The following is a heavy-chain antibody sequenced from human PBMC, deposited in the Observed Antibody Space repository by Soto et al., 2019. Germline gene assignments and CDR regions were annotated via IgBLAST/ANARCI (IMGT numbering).Heavy chain of an antibody. D-gene: IGHD6-13*01. CDR2: INHSGST. CDR3: ARGAGGSSSWYDC. V-gene: IGHV4-34*01. Sequence: PSVTLSLTCAVYGGSFSGYYWSWIRQPPGKGLEWIGEINHSGSTNYNPSLKSRVTISVDTSKNQFSLKLSSVTAADTAVYYCARGAGGSSSWYDCWGQGTLVTVSS. J-gene: IGHJ5*01. CDR1: GGSFSGYY.